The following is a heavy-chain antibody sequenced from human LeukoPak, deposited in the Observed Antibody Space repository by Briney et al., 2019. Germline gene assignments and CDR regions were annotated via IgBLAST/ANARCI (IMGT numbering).Heavy chain of an antibody. D-gene: IGHD3-10*01. CDR3: ARHYYGSGSFDY. V-gene: IGHV2-70*11. CDR2: IDWDDDK. Sequence: SGPTLVNPTQTLTLTCTFSGFSLSTNGMCVTWIRQPPGKALEWLARIDWDDDKYYSTSLKARLTISKDTSKNQVVLTMTNMDPVDTATYFCARHYYGSGSFDYWGQGTLVTVSS. CDR1: GFSLSTNGMC. J-gene: IGHJ4*02.